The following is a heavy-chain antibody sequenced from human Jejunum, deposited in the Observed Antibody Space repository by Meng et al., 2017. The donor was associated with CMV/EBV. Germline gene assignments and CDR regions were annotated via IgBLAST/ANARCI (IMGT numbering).Heavy chain of an antibody. V-gene: IGHV3-21*06. Sequence: GFTFSTYGINWVRQSPGAGLEWVSSISPSGSYKYYADSVEGRFTISRDNAKNSVHLDMNSLRAEDTAVYYCARLEPLAAGGFFDYWGQGTPVTVSS. J-gene: IGHJ4*02. CDR1: GFTFSTYG. CDR2: ISPSGSYK. D-gene: IGHD6-13*01. CDR3: ARLEPLAAGGFFDY.